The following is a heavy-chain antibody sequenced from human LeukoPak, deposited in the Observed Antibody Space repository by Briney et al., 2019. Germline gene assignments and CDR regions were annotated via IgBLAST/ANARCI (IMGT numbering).Heavy chain of an antibody. J-gene: IGHJ4*02. CDR2: ISSSSSYI. D-gene: IGHD6-19*01. CDR1: EFTFSSYS. CDR3: ARVDSSGWSDFDY. Sequence: GGSLRLSCAASEFTFSSYSMNWVRQAPGKGLEWVSSISSSSSYIYYADSVKGRFTISRDNAKNSLYLQMNSLRAEDTAVYYCARVDSSGWSDFDYWGQGTLVTVSS. V-gene: IGHV3-21*01.